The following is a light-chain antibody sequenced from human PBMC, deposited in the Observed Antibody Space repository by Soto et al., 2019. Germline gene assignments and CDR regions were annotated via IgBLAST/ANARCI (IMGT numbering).Light chain of an antibody. CDR2: DVS. J-gene: IGLJ1*01. Sequence: QSVLTQPASVSGSPGQSITISCTGTSSDVGGYNYVSWYQQHPGKAPKLMIYDVSNRPSGVSNRFSGSKSGNTASLTISGRQAEDEGDYYCSSYTSSSTPYVFGTGTKLTVL. V-gene: IGLV2-14*01. CDR1: SSDVGGYNY. CDR3: SSYTSSSTPYV.